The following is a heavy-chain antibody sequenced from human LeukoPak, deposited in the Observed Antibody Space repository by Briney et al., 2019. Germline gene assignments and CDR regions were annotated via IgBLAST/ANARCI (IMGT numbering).Heavy chain of an antibody. V-gene: IGHV1-69*13. J-gene: IGHJ4*02. D-gene: IGHD4-17*01. Sequence: GASVKVSCKASGYTFTSYAISWVRQAPGQGLEWMGGIIPIFGTANYAQKFQGRVTITADESTSTAYMELSSLRSEDTAVYYCARDIGHGDYVLAFDYWGQGTLVTVSS. CDR1: GYTFTSYA. CDR3: ARDIGHGDYVLAFDY. CDR2: IIPIFGTA.